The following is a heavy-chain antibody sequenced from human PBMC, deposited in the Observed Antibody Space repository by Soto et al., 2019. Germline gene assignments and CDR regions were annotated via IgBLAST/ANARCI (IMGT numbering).Heavy chain of an antibody. V-gene: IGHV1-46*01. J-gene: IGHJ3*02. D-gene: IGHD6-25*01. CDR3: VRNKASGLDI. CDR1: GYTLTTYY. CDR2: INPSVGST. Sequence: QVQLVQSGPEVKKPGASVKVSCKASGYTLTTYYIHWVRQAPGEGLEWMGFINPSVGSTSYSRKFQGRVTMTRDTSTSTVYVELSSLGSEDTAVYYCVRNKASGLDIWGQGTMVTVAS.